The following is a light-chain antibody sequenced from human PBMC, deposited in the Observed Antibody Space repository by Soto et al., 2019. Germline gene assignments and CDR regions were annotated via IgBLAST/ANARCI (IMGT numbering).Light chain of an antibody. V-gene: IGKV3-15*01. CDR3: QQRSYWPIT. Sequence: EIMMKQSPSTLSVSPGESATLSCRAGRGIGATLAWYQHKPGQTPGLFIHDTSTRAPGGPATFSSSASCTDFTLPIISLRAEDVSVYYCQQRSYWPITFGQGTRLEI. CDR1: RGIGAT. J-gene: IGKJ5*01. CDR2: DTS.